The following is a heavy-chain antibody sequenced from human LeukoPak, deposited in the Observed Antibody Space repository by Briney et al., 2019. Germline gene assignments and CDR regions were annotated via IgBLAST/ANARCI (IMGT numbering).Heavy chain of an antibody. CDR1: GFTFGDYA. D-gene: IGHD5-24*01. Sequence: PGRSLRLSCTASGFTFGDYAMSWVRQAPGKGLEWVSYISSSGSTIYYADSVKGRFTISRDNAKNSLYLQMNSLRAEDTAVYYCARSCRDGYRPPWDYYYYYMDVWGKGTTVTVSS. V-gene: IGHV3-11*04. CDR2: ISSSGSTI. CDR3: ARSCRDGYRPPWDYYYYYMDV. J-gene: IGHJ6*03.